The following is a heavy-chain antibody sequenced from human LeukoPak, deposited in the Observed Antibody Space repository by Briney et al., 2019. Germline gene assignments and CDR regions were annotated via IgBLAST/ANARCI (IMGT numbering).Heavy chain of an antibody. CDR2: IYYSGNT. CDR1: GGSISSYY. J-gene: IGHJ4*02. Sequence: SETLSLTYTVSGGSISSYYWSWIRQPPGKGLEWIGYIYYSGNTNYNPSLKSRVTISVDTSKNQFSLKLSSVTAADTAVYYCARGSRRYYFDYWGQGTLVTDSS. V-gene: IGHV4-59*01. CDR3: ARGSRRYYFDY.